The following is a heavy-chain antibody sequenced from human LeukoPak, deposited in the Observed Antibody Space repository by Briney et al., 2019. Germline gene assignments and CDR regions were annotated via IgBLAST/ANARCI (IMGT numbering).Heavy chain of an antibody. CDR3: AKRGNFAGTTSILWWASYFDY. V-gene: IGHV3-23*01. J-gene: IGHJ4*02. CDR2: ISGSGGST. Sequence: PGGSLRLSCAASGFTFSSYGMSWVRQAPGKGLEWVSAISGSGGSTYYADSVKGRFTISRDNSKNTLYLQMNSLRAEDTAVYYCAKRGNFAGTTSILWWASYFDYWGQGTLVTVSS. CDR1: GFTFSSYG. D-gene: IGHD2-21*01.